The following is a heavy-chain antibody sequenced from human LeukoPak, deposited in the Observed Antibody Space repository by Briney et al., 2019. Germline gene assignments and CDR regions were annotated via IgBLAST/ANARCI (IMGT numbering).Heavy chain of an antibody. CDR2: IRSKANSYAT. D-gene: IGHD5-12*01. J-gene: IGHJ3*02. CDR1: GFTFSGSA. Sequence: GGSLKLSCAASGFTFSGSAMHWVRQASGKGLEWVGRIRSKANSYATAYAASVKGRFTISRDDSKNTAYLQMDSLKTEDTAVYYCCQWLRALDICSQAPMVTVSP. CDR3: CQWLRALDI. V-gene: IGHV3-73*01.